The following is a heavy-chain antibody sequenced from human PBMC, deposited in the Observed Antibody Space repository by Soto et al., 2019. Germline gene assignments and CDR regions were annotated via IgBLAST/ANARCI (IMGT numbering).Heavy chain of an antibody. J-gene: IGHJ4*02. Sequence: VGSLRLSCVASGFSFGSYALTWVRQAPGKGLEWVSTISGSDGKTSYADAVKGRFSISRDISQSTLYLQMNSLRADDTAIYYCARWSYLDYWGQGTRVTVSS. D-gene: IGHD3-3*01. CDR3: ARWSYLDY. CDR2: ISGSDGKT. CDR1: GFSFGSYA. V-gene: IGHV3-23*01.